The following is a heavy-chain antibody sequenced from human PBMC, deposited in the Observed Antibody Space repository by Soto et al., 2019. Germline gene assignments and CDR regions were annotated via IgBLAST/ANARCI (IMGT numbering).Heavy chain of an antibody. CDR2: IIPNSGGT. V-gene: IGHV1-2*02. CDR1: GYTFSNYY. J-gene: IGHJ4*02. D-gene: IGHD1-1*01. CDR3: AREPATAKPEGVDF. Sequence: ASVKVSFKASGYTFSNYYIHWVRQAPGQWLEWIGRIIPNSGGTKYAPKFQGGVTMTRDTSITTAYMELSRLRSGDTAVYYCAREPATAKPEGVDFWGQGTLVTVSS.